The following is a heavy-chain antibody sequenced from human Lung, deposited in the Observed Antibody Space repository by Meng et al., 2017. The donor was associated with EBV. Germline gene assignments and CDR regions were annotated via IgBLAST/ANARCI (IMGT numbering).Heavy chain of an antibody. V-gene: IGHV4-4*02. CDR3: ASFPPPGKQWLVTDY. J-gene: IGHJ4*02. CDR1: GGSISSSNW. Sequence: VQCQESGPGLVTPSGTLSIHWAVSGGSISSSNWWSWVRQPPGKGLEWIGEIYHSGSTNYNPSLKSRVTIPVDKSKNQFSPKLSSVTAADTAVYYCASFPPPGKQWLVTDYWGQGTLVTVSS. CDR2: IYHSGST. D-gene: IGHD6-19*01.